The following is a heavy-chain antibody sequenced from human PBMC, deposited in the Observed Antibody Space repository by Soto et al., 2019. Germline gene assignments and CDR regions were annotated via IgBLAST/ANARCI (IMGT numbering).Heavy chain of an antibody. D-gene: IGHD3-10*01. CDR1: GFTFSNAW. CDR2: VKSKTDGGTT. J-gene: IGHJ6*02. CDR3: TTVPGAILWFGEEESPDYYYYGMDV. V-gene: IGHV3-15*07. Sequence: GGSLRLSCAASGFTFSNAWMNWVRQAPGKGLEWVGRVKSKTDGGTTDYAAPVKGRFTISRDDSKNTLYLQMNSLKTEDTAVYYCTTVPGAILWFGEEESPDYYYYGMDVWGQGTTVTVSS.